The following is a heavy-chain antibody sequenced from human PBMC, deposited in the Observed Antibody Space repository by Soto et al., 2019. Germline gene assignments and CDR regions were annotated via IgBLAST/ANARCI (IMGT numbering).Heavy chain of an antibody. CDR3: ARDAYVSGYYQFDY. CDR2: IHFDGSTT. V-gene: IGHV3-74*01. D-gene: IGHD5-12*01. CDR1: GFTFSSYW. J-gene: IGHJ4*02. Sequence: PGGPLRLSCAASGFTFSSYWMYWVRQVPGKGLVWVSRIHFDGSTTHYADSVKGRFTISRDNAKNTLSLQMNSLRAEDTAVYYCARDAYVSGYYQFDYWGQGTLVTVSS.